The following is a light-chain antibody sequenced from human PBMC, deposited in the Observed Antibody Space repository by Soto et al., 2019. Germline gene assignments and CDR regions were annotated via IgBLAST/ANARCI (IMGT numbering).Light chain of an antibody. CDR3: QQYGSSGT. CDR2: GAS. V-gene: IGKV3-20*01. J-gene: IGKJ1*01. Sequence: EIVWTQSPCTLSLSPGERATLSCRASQSVNTYLAWYQQKPGQAPRLLIYGASNRATGIPDRFSGSGSGTDFTLTISRLEPEDFAVYYCQQYGSSGTFGQGTKVDIK. CDR1: QSVNTY.